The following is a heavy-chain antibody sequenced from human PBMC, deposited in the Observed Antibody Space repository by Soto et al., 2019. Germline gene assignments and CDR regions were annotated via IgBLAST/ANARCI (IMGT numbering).Heavy chain of an antibody. CDR3: AKGGRPLGGGYFDY. V-gene: IGHV3-23*01. D-gene: IGHD3-16*01. CDR1: GFTFSSYA. CDR2: ISGSGGST. Sequence: TASGFTFSSYAMSWVRQAPGKGLEWVSAISGSGGSTYYADSVKGRFTISRDNSKNTLYLQMNSLRAEDTAVYYGAKGGRPLGGGYFDYWGQGTLVTVSS. J-gene: IGHJ4*02.